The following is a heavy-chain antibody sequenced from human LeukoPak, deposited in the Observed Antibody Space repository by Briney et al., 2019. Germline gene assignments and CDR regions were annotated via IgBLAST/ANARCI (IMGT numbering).Heavy chain of an antibody. J-gene: IGHJ4*02. Sequence: GGSLRLSCAASGFTFSSYWMTWVRQAPGKGLERVANIKQDGSEKYYVDSVKGRFTISRDNAKNSLYLQMNSLRAEDTAVYYCARERVGSSWYFDYWGQGTLVTVSS. CDR3: ARERVGSSWYFDY. CDR1: GFTFSSYW. V-gene: IGHV3-7*03. CDR2: IKQDGSEK. D-gene: IGHD6-13*01.